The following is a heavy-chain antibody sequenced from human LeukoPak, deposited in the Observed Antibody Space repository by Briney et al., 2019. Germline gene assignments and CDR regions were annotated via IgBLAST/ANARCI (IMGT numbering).Heavy chain of an antibody. Sequence: PGGSLRLSCAASGFTFSDYYMSWIRQAPGKGLEWVSYISSSGSTIYYADSVKGRFTISRDNAKNSLYLQMNSLRAEDTAVYYCARIAYYYDSSGYALGYWGQGTLVTVSS. J-gene: IGHJ4*02. CDR3: ARIAYYYDSSGYALGY. CDR1: GFTFSDYY. CDR2: ISSSGSTI. D-gene: IGHD3-22*01. V-gene: IGHV3-11*04.